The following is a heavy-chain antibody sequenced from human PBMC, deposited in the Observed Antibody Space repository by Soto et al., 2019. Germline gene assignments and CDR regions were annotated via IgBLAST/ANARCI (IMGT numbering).Heavy chain of an antibody. D-gene: IGHD2-21*02. CDR3: ARGRLSFDY. CDR2: IYSGGST. J-gene: IGHJ4*02. V-gene: IGHV3-66*01. CDR1: GFTVSSNY. Sequence: EVQLVESGGGLVQPGGSLRLSCAASGFTVSSNYMSWVRQAPGKGLEWVSVIYSGGSTYYADSVGGRFSISRDNSENTLYLQMNSLRAEDTAVYYCARGRLSFDYWGQGTLLTVSS.